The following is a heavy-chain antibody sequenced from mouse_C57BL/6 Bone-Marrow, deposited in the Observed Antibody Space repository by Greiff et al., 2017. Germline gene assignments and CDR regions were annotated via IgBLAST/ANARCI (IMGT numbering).Heavy chain of an antibody. D-gene: IGHD1-1*01. CDR1: GFTFSSYA. J-gene: IGHJ4*01. Sequence: EVKLMESGEGLVKPGGSLKLSCAASGFTFSSYAMSWVRQTPEKRLEWVAYISSGGEYIYYADTVKGRFTISRDNARNTLYLQMSSLKSEDTAMYYCTRDHHGSSYDYAMDYWGQGTSVTVSS. V-gene: IGHV5-9-1*02. CDR2: ISSGGEYI. CDR3: TRDHHGSSYDYAMDY.